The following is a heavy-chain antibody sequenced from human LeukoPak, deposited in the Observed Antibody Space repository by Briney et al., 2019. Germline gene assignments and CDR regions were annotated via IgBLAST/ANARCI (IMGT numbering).Heavy chain of an antibody. CDR3: ARTGIVKPSTNVFDN. Sequence: ASVKVSCKASGYSFSNYAIHWVRQAPGQRLEWMGWINAVNGNTKYSQKFQGRVTITRDTSASTAYMELSGLISEDTAIYYCARTGIVKPSTNVFDNWGQGTMVTVSS. D-gene: IGHD1-26*01. CDR2: INAVNGNT. J-gene: IGHJ3*02. V-gene: IGHV1-3*01. CDR1: GYSFSNYA.